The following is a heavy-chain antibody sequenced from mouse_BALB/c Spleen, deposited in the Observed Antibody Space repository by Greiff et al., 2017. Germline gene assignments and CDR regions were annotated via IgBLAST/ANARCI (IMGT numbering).Heavy chain of an antibody. CDR2: ILPGSGST. D-gene: IGHD2-4*01. CDR3: ARFYYDYDNYAMDY. Sequence: LVESGAELMKPGASVKISCKATGYTFSSYWIEWVKQRPGHGLEWIGEILPGSGSTNYNEKFKGKATFTADTSSNTAYMQLSSLTSEDSAVYYCARFYYDYDNYAMDYWGQGTSVTVSS. CDR1: GYTFSSYW. J-gene: IGHJ4*01. V-gene: IGHV1-9*01.